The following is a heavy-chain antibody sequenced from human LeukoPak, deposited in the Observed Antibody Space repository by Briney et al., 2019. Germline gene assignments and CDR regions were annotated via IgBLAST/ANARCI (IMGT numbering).Heavy chain of an antibody. CDR2: ISSSSSYI. CDR3: ARDSPPGYYGEVAFDI. D-gene: IGHD3-3*01. V-gene: IGHV3-21*01. CDR1: GFTFSSYS. Sequence: GGSLRLSCAASGFTFSSYSMNWVRQAPGKGLEWVSSISSSSSYIYYADSVKGRFTISRDNAKNSLYLQMNSLRAEDTAVYYCARDSPPGYYGEVAFDIWGQGTMVTVSS. J-gene: IGHJ3*02.